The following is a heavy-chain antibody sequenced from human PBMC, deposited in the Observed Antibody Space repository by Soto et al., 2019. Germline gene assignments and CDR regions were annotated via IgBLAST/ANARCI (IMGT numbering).Heavy chain of an antibody. D-gene: IGHD6-13*01. CDR1: GGTFSSYS. Sequence: SVKVSCKASGGTFSSYSISWVRQAPGQGLEWMGGIIPIFGTANYAQKFQGRVTITADESTSTAYMELSSLRSEDTAVYYCARDPAAAASAWFDPWGQGTLVTVSS. V-gene: IGHV1-69*13. CDR3: ARDPAAAASAWFDP. J-gene: IGHJ5*02. CDR2: IIPIFGTA.